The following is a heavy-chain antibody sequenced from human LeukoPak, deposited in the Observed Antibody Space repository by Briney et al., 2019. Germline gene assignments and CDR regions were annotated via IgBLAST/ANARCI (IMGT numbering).Heavy chain of an antibody. CDR2: IIPIFGTA. V-gene: IGHV1-69*05. J-gene: IGHJ5*02. CDR3: ARDNSVGDNAWWFDP. CDR1: GGTFSSYA. D-gene: IGHD1-26*01. Sequence: VASVKVSCKASGGTFSSYANSWVRQAPGQGLEWMGGIIPIFGTANYAQKFQGRVTMTRDMSTSTDYMELSSLRSEDTAIYYCARDNSVGDNAWWFDPWGQGTLVTVSS.